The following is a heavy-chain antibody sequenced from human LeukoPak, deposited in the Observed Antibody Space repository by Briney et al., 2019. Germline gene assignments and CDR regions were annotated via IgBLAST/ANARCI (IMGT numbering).Heavy chain of an antibody. CDR3: ARGETAAASNF. Sequence: PSETLSLTCDVSGYSISSSYHWGWIRQPPGKGLEWIGSIHHSGSTYYNPSLKSRVTISMDTSKNQFSLKLSSVTAADTAVYYCARGETAAASNFWGQGTLVTVSS. D-gene: IGHD6-13*01. CDR2: IHHSGST. J-gene: IGHJ4*02. CDR1: GYSISSSYH. V-gene: IGHV4-38-2*01.